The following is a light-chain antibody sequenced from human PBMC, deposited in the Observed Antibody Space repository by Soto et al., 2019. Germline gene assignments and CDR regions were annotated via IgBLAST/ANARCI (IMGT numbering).Light chain of an antibody. CDR2: GAS. CDR1: QGISSN. CDR3: QQRSNWPPWT. V-gene: IGKV1-9*01. Sequence: QLTQSPASLSASVVYGVTITFRSSQGISSNLAWYQQKPGRAPKLLIFGASTLQSGVPSRFSGSGSGTDFTLTISSLQPEDFAVYYCQQRSNWPPWTFGQGTRLEIK. J-gene: IGKJ5*01.